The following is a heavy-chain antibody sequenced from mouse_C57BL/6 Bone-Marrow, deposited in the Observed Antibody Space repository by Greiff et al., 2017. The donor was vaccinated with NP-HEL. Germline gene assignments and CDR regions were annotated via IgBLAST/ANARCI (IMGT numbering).Heavy chain of an antibody. CDR3: AREAIYDGYYAMDY. Sequence: EVTLVESGGGLVKPGGSLKLSCAASGFTFSSYAMSWVRQTPEKRLEWVATISDGGSYTYYPDNVKGRFTISRDNAKNNLYLQMSHLKSEDTAMYYCAREAIYDGYYAMDYWGQGTSVTVSS. D-gene: IGHD2-3*01. V-gene: IGHV5-4*01. CDR2: ISDGGSYT. CDR1: GFTFSSYA. J-gene: IGHJ4*01.